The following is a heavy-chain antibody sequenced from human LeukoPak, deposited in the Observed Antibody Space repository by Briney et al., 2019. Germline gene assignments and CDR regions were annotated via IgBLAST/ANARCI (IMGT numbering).Heavy chain of an antibody. CDR2: INHSGST. D-gene: IGHD3-10*01. CDR3: ARHLPMVRGVILLSGMDV. CDR1: GFTFSDYY. Sequence: PGGSLRLSCAASGFTFSDYYMSWIRQPPGKGLEWIGEINHSGSTNYNPSLKSRVTISVDTSKNQFSLKLSSVTAADTAVYYCARHLPMVRGVILLSGMDVWGKGTTVTISS. J-gene: IGHJ6*04. V-gene: IGHV4-34*01.